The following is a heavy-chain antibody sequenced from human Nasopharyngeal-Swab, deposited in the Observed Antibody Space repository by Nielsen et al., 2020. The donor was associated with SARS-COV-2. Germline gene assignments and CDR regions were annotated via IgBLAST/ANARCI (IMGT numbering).Heavy chain of an antibody. CDR1: GFTFSSHW. V-gene: IGHV3-74*01. Sequence: GESLKISCAASGFTFSSHWMHWVRQAPGKGLVWVSRINSDGSSTIYADSVKGRFTISRDNAKNTLYLQMNSLRAKDTAVYYCARDPKYYYYMDVWGKGTTVTVSS. CDR2: INSDGSST. J-gene: IGHJ6*03. CDR3: ARDPKYYYYMDV.